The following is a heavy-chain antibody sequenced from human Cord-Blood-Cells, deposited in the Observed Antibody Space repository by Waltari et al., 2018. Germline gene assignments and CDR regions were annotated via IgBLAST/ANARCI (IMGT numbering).Heavy chain of an antibody. CDR1: GFTVSSNY. J-gene: IGHJ6*02. CDR3: ARDVSNYEGMDV. V-gene: IGHV3-53*01. D-gene: IGHD4-4*01. Sequence: EVQLVESGGGLIQPGGSLRLSCAASGFTVSSNYIRWVRQAPGKGLEWVSVIYSGGSTYYADSVKGRFTISRDNSKNTLYLQMNSLRAEDTAVYYCARDVSNYEGMDVWGQGTTVTVSS. CDR2: IYSGGST.